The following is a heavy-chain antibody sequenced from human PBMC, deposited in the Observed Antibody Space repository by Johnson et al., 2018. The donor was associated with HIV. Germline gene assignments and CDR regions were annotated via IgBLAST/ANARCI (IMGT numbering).Heavy chain of an antibody. CDR3: VRDVGSSGWYDRLVTDM. CDR1: GFTFSSYA. J-gene: IGHJ3*02. D-gene: IGHD6-19*01. V-gene: IGHV3-30*04. CDR2: ISYDGGNK. Sequence: QVQLVESGGGVVQPGRSLRLSCAASGFTFSSYAMHWVRQAPGKGLEWVATISYDGGNKYYADSVKGRFTISRDNSKKKVFLQMNSLRHEDTAVYYCVRDVGSSGWYDRLVTDMWGQGTMVTVST.